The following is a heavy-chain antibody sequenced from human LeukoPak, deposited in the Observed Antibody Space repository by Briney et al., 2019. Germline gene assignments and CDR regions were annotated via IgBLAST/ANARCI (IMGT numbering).Heavy chain of an antibody. Sequence: GESLKISCKGSGYSFTNYWIGWVRQMPGKGLEWMGIIYPGDSETRYSPSFLGQVAISADKSLSTAYLQWSSLEASDTAMYYCARVGSSWFYDIWGQGTMVTVSS. CDR3: ARVGSSWFYDI. D-gene: IGHD6-13*01. CDR2: IYPGDSET. CDR1: GYSFTNYW. J-gene: IGHJ3*02. V-gene: IGHV5-51*01.